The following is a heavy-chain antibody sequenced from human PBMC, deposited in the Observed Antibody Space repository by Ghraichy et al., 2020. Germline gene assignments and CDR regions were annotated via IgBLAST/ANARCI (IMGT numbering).Heavy chain of an antibody. CDR2: ISGSGGST. V-gene: IGHV3-23*01. D-gene: IGHD4-23*01. J-gene: IGHJ4*02. CDR1: GFTFSSYA. CDR3: AKTTTYGGKGGYFDY. Sequence: GGSLRLSCAASGFTFSSYAMSWVRQAPGKGLEWVSAISGSGGSTYYADSVKGRFTISRDNSKNTLYLQMNSLRAEDTAVYYCAKTTTYGGKGGYFDYWGQGTLVTVSS.